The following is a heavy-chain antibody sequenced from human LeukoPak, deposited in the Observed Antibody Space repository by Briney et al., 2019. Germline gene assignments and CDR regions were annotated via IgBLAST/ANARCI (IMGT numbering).Heavy chain of an antibody. Sequence: SETLSLTCTVSGGSISSYYWSWIRQPPGKGLEWIGYIYYSGSTNYNPSLKSQVTISVDTSKNQFSLKLSSVTAADTAVYYCARRSDYSYYYYGMDVWGQGTTVTVSS. CDR1: GGSISSYY. J-gene: IGHJ6*02. CDR2: IYYSGST. D-gene: IGHD4-11*01. V-gene: IGHV4-59*08. CDR3: ARRSDYSYYYYGMDV.